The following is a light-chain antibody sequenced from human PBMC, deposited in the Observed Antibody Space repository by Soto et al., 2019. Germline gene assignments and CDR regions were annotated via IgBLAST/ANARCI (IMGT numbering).Light chain of an antibody. V-gene: IGKV1-12*01. CDR2: AAS. CDR1: QGISSW. Sequence: DIQMTQSPSSVSASVGDRVTITCRASQGISSWLAWYQQKPGKAPKLLIYAASSLQSGVPSRFSGRGSGTDFSITISSLEPEQFAGYYCLQSDRCPPNFGQGTKLEIK. J-gene: IGKJ2*01. CDR3: LQSDRCPPN.